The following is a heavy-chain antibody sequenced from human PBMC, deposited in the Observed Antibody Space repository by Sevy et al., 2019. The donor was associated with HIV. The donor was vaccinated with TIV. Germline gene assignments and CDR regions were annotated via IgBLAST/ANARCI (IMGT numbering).Heavy chain of an antibody. V-gene: IGHV3-48*02. CDR3: ARESWDMIEAWFDP. CDR2: ISGSISTI. D-gene: IGHD3-22*01. J-gene: IGHJ5*02. CDR1: GFTFSSYS. Sequence: GGSLRLSFAASGFTFSSYSMNWVRQAPGKGLEWVSYISGSISTIYYADSVKGRFTISRDNAKNSLYLQMNSLRDEDTAVYYCARESWDMIEAWFDPWGQGTLVTVSS.